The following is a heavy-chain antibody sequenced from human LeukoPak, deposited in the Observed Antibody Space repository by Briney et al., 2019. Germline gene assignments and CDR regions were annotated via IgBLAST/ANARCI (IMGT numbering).Heavy chain of an antibody. CDR3: ARGIVGYGSMGYYYYYYMDV. D-gene: IGHD1-26*01. V-gene: IGHV1-3*03. Sequence: GASVKVSCKASGYTFTSYAMHWVRQAPGQRLEWMGWINAGNGNTKYSQEFQGRVTITRDTSASTAYMELSSLRSEDTAVYYCARGIVGYGSMGYYYYYYMDVWGKGTTVTISS. J-gene: IGHJ6*03. CDR1: GYTFTSYA. CDR2: INAGNGNT.